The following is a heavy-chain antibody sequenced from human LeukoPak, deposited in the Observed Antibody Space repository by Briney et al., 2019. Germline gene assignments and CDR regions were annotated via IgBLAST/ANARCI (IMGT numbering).Heavy chain of an antibody. CDR2: ISSSSSYI. D-gene: IGHD3-10*01. CDR1: GFTFSSYA. CDR3: ARDRYYGSGSWSYYYGMDV. J-gene: IGHJ6*02. Sequence: GGSLRLSCAASGFTFSSYAMSWVRQAPGKGLEWVSSISSSSSYIYYADSVKGRFTISRDNAKNSLYLQMNSLRAEDTAVYYCARDRYYGSGSWSYYYGMDVWGQGTTVTVSS. V-gene: IGHV3-21*01.